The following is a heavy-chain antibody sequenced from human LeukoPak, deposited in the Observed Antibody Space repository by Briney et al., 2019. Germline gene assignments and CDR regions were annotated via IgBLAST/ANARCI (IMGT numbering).Heavy chain of an antibody. CDR1: GFTFSSYA. Sequence: GRSLRLSCSASGFTFSSYAMHWVRQAPGKGLEYVSAISINGGSTYYADSVKGRFTISRDNSKNTLYLQMSSLRAEDTAVYYCVKFMVGATYYYYYGMDVWGQGTTVTVSS. CDR2: ISINGGST. CDR3: VKFMVGATYYYYYGMDV. V-gene: IGHV3-64D*09. J-gene: IGHJ6*02. D-gene: IGHD1-26*01.